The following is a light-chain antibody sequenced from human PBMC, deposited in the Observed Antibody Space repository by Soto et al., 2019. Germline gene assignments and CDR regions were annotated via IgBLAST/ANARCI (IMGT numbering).Light chain of an antibody. CDR1: RTVGSY. J-gene: IGKJ2*01. Sequence: EIVLTQSPATLSLSPGERATLSCRASRTVGSYLAWYQQKPGQAPRLLIYGTTSRATGTPDRFSGSGSGTDFTLTISSLEPEDFAVYYCHQYDNAPQAYGQGTKVHIK. CDR2: GTT. V-gene: IGKV3-11*01. CDR3: HQYDNAPQA.